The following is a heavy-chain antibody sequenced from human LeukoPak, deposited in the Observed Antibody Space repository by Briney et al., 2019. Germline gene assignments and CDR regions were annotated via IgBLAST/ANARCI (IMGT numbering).Heavy chain of an antibody. J-gene: IGHJ4*02. CDR1: GGSFSGYY. V-gene: IGHV4-34*01. Sequence: SETLSLTCAVYGGSFSGYYWSWIRQPPGKGLEWIGEINHSGSTNYNPSLKSRVTISVDTSKNQFSLKLSSVTAADTAVYYCARHSYDSSGYYSRAQGYFDYWGQGTLVTVSS. D-gene: IGHD3-22*01. CDR2: INHSGST. CDR3: ARHSYDSSGYYSRAQGYFDY.